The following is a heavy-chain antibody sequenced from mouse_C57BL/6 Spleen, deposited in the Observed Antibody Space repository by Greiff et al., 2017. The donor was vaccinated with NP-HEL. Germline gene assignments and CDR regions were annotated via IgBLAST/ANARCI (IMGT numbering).Heavy chain of an antibody. J-gene: IGHJ4*01. Sequence: EVHLVESGGGLVKPGGSLKLSCAASGFTFSSYAMSWVRQTPEKRLEWVATISDGGSYTYYPDNVKGRFTISRDNAKNNLYLQMSHLKSEDTAMYYCARDRGLLEDAMDYWGQGTSVTVSS. V-gene: IGHV5-4*01. CDR1: GFTFSSYA. D-gene: IGHD2-3*01. CDR3: ARDRGLLEDAMDY. CDR2: ISDGGSYT.